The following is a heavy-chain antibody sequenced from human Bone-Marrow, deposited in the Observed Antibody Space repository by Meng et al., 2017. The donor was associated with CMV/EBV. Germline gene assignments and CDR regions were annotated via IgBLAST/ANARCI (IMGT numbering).Heavy chain of an antibody. V-gene: IGHV1-46*01. Sequence: ASVKVSCKTSGFTFTHYFLHWVRQAPGQGLEWMGIINPSGGSTSYAQKFQGRVTMTRDTSTSTVYMELSSLRSEDTAVYYCARDRIVVVPAAIYWDGMDVWGQGTTVTVSS. CDR1: GFTFTHYF. CDR3: ARDRIVVVPAAIYWDGMDV. J-gene: IGHJ6*01. CDR2: INPSGGST. D-gene: IGHD2-2*01.